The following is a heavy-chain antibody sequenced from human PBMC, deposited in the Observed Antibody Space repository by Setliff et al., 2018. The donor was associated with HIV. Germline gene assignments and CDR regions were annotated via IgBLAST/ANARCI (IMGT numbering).Heavy chain of an antibody. CDR3: ARAVQLGYFDY. Sequence: SETLSLTRTVSGGSISSSSYYWGWIRQPPGKGLEWIGSIYYSGSTYYNPSLKSRVTITVDTSKNQFSLKLSSVTAADTAVYYCARAVQLGYFDYWGQGTLVTVSS. CDR2: IYYSGST. D-gene: IGHD6-6*01. V-gene: IGHV4-39*07. CDR1: GGSISSSSYY. J-gene: IGHJ4*02.